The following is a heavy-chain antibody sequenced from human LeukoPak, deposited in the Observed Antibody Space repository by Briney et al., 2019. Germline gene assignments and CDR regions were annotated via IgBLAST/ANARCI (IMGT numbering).Heavy chain of an antibody. CDR2: INPNSRDT. V-gene: IGHV1-2*02. J-gene: IGHJ4*02. D-gene: IGHD3-3*01. CDR1: GYTFIDYH. Sequence: ASVKVSCKASGYTFIDYHIHWVRQAPGQGLEWMGWINPNSRDTNYAQKFQGRVTMTTDTSISTAYMELSGLASDDTAVDYCARARHTGYDLWSTYYFPFDYWGQGTLVPVSS. CDR3: ARARHTGYDLWSTYYFPFDY.